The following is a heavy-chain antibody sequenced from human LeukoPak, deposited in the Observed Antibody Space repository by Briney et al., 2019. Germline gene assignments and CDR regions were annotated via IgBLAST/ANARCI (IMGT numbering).Heavy chain of an antibody. V-gene: IGHV4-38-2*02. CDR1: GYSISSGYY. CDR3: ARDRGYYYDSSGYYSYDY. Sequence: SETLSLTCAVSGYSISSGYYWGWIRQPPGKGLEWIGSIYHSGSTYYNPSLKSRVTLSVDTSKNQFSLKLSSVTAADTAVYYCARDRGYYYDSSGYYSYDYWGQGTLVTVSS. D-gene: IGHD3-22*01. CDR2: IYHSGST. J-gene: IGHJ4*02.